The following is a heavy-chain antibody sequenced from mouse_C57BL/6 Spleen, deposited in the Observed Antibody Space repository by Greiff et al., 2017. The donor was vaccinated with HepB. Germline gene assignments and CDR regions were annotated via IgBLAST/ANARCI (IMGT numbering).Heavy chain of an antibody. CDR2: ISGGGGNT. V-gene: IGHV5-9*01. CDR3: ASLITTVNYYAMDY. Sequence: EVLLVESGGGLVKPGGSLKLSCAASGFTFSSYTMSWVRQTPEKRLEWVATISGGGGNTYYPDNVKGRFTISRDNAKNTLNMQMSSLRSEDTALYDCASLITTVNYYAMDYWGQGTSVTVSS. CDR1: GFTFSSYT. J-gene: IGHJ4*01. D-gene: IGHD1-1*01.